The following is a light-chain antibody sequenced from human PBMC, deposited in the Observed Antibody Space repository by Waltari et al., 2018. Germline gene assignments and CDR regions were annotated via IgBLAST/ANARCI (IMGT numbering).Light chain of an antibody. CDR1: QNVLYNYNNKYY. Sequence: DIVLTQSPDSLVVSLGERATINCKASQNVLYNYNNKYYLGWYHQKPGQPPKLLIYWASTRESGVPDRFSGTGSGTDFTLTISSLQAEDVAVYYCHQYFSPHWTFGQGTKVEIK. CDR3: HQYFSPHWT. V-gene: IGKV4-1*01. J-gene: IGKJ1*01. CDR2: WAS.